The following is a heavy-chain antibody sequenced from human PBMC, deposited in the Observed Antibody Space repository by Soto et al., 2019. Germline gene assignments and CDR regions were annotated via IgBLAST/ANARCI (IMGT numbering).Heavy chain of an antibody. Sequence: QVQLIQSEAEVKKPGSSVRVSCTASGGIFGSHGFSWVRQAPGQRLEWVGGFIPIFRTLPYTEKCQGRGSIAAYESTNTVFLDLSTLTSEDTVVYYWVRDWRIYYSDPHDEFVRSDYEVWGQGTKVSVSS. V-gene: IGHV1-69*01. J-gene: IGHJ3*01. CDR1: GGIFGSHG. CDR2: FIPIFRTL. CDR3: VRDWRIYYSDPHDEFVRSDYEV. D-gene: IGHD3-22*01.